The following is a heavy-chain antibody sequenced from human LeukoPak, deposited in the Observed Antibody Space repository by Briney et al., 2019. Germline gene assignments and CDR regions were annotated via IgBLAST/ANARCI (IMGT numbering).Heavy chain of an antibody. CDR3: ARDSLGYTYGYSTYLDP. CDR1: GYTLTNYY. J-gene: IGHJ5*02. CDR2: INPRTGST. Sequence: ASVTVSCKASGYTLTNYYMHWVRQAPGQGLEWVGIINPRTGSTTYAQMLQGRVTMTRDTSSNTVYMEMSSLRSEDTAVYYCARDSLGYTYGYSTYLDPWGQGTLVTVSS. D-gene: IGHD5-18*01. V-gene: IGHV1-46*04.